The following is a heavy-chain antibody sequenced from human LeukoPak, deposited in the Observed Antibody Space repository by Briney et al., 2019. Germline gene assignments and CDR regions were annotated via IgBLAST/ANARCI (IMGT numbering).Heavy chain of an antibody. D-gene: IGHD6-13*01. CDR3: GREVEYSSSWSPGYYYGMDV. V-gene: IGHV1-69*04. Sequence: GASVKVSCKASGGTFSSYAISWVRRAPGQGLEWMGRIIPILGIANYAQKFQGRVTITADKSTSTAYMELSSLRSEDTAVYYCGREVEYSSSWSPGYYYGMDVWGQGTTVTVSS. CDR2: IIPILGIA. CDR1: GGTFSSYA. J-gene: IGHJ6*02.